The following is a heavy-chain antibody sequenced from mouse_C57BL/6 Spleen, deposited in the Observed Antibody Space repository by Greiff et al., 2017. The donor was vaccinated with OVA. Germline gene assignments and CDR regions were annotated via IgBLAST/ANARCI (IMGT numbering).Heavy chain of an antibody. J-gene: IGHJ1*03. CDR2: INPSNGGT. CDR1: GYTFTSYW. V-gene: IGHV1-53*01. CDR3: AREEAGTDWYFDV. D-gene: IGHD4-1*01. Sequence: VQLQQPGTELVKPGASVKLSCKASGYTFTSYWMHWVKQRPGQGLEWIGNINPSNGGTNYNEQFKSKATLTVDKSSSTAYMQLSSLTSEDSAVYYCAREEAGTDWYFDVWGTGTTVTVSS.